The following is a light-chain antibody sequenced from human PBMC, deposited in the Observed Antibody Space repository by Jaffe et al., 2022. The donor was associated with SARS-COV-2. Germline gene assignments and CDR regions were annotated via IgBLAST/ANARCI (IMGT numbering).Light chain of an antibody. CDR3: MQCTHWPRNT. J-gene: IGKJ2*01. CDR2: GVS. V-gene: IGKV2-30*02. Sequence: DVVMTQSPLSLPVTLGQPASISCRSSQSLVHSDGNTYLNWFCQGPGQSPRRLFYGVSNWDSGVPDKFSGSGSRTDFTLKINRVEAEGVEVYDCMQCTHWPRNTFGQGPKLEIK. CDR1: QSLVHSDGNTY.